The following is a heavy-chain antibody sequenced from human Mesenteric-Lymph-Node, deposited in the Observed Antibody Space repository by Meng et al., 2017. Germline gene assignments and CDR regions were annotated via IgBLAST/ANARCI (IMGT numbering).Heavy chain of an antibody. CDR2: IIPIFGTA. Sequence: SVKVSCKASGGTFSSYAISWVRQAPGQGLEWMGGIIPIFGTANYAQKFQGRVTITADESTSTAYMELSSLRSEDTAVYYCARNTVGTTTLDYWGQGTLVTVSS. J-gene: IGHJ4*02. V-gene: IGHV1-69*13. D-gene: IGHD1-26*01. CDR1: GGTFSSYA. CDR3: ARNTVGTTTLDY.